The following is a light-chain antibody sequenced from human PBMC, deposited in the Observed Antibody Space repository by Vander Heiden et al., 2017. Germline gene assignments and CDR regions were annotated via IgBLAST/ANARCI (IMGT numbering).Light chain of an antibody. Sequence: SALTPPASVSGSPGQSITISCTGTTSIVGRYNLDSWYQQQRGKVTKLIIFEVTKRPSGVSQRFSGSRSAYTASLIISGLQAEDEAYYYCCSYADTHLVFGGGTKVTVL. V-gene: IGLV2-23*02. CDR3: CSYADTHLV. CDR1: TSIVGRYNL. CDR2: EVT. J-gene: IGLJ2*01.